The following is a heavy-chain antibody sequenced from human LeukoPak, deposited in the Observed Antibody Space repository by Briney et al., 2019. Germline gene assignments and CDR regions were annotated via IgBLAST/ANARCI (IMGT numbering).Heavy chain of an antibody. CDR1: GGSFSGYY. D-gene: IGHD1-26*01. CDR3: ARGRGSYYTAPMGY. J-gene: IGHJ4*02. Sequence: KASETLSLTCAVYGGSFSGYYWSWIRQPPGKGLEWIGEINHSGSTNYNPSLKSRVTISVDTSKNQFSLKLSSVTAADTAVYYCARGRGSYYTAPMGYWGQGTLVTVSS. CDR2: INHSGST. V-gene: IGHV4-34*01.